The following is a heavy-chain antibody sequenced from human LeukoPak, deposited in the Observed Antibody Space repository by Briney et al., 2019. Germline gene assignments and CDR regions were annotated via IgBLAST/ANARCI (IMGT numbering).Heavy chain of an antibody. D-gene: IGHD2-15*01. V-gene: IGHV4-34*01. Sequence: PSETLSLTCAVYGGSFSGYYWSWIRQPPGKGLEWIGEINHSGSTNYNPSLKSRVTISVDTSKNQFSLKLSSVTAADTAVYYCARLVTGYCSGGSCFFGSIATPNWFDPWGQGTLVTVSS. CDR1: GGSFSGYY. CDR2: INHSGST. J-gene: IGHJ5*02. CDR3: ARLVTGYCSGGSCFFGSIATPNWFDP.